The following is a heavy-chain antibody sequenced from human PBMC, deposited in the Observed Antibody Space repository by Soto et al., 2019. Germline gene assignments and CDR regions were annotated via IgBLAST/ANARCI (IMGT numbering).Heavy chain of an antibody. J-gene: IGHJ4*02. CDR3: AREGDGHHTHDY. CDR1: GGSFSGYY. Sequence: QVQLQQWGAGLLKPSATLSLTCAVYGGSFSGYYWSWIRQPPGKVLEWIGEINHSGSTNYNPSLKSRVTISVDTSKNQFSLKLSSVTAADTAVYYCAREGDGHHTHDYWGQGTLVTVSS. CDR2: INHSGST. V-gene: IGHV4-34*01.